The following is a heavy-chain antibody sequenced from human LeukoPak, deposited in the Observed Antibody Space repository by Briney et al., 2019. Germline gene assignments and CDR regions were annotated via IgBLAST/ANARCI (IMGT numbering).Heavy chain of an antibody. V-gene: IGHV4-59*01. J-gene: IGHJ4*02. CDR2: IYYSGST. CDR3: ARDAGSGSEFDY. D-gene: IGHD1-26*01. CDR1: GCSISSYY. Sequence: SETLSLTCTVSGCSISSYYWSWIRQPPGKGLEWIGYIYYSGSTNYNPSLKSRVTISVDTSKNQFSLELSSVTAADTAVYYCARDAGSGSEFDYWGQGTLVTVSS.